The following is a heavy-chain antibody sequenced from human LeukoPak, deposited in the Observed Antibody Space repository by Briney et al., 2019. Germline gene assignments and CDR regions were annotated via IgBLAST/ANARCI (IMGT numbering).Heavy chain of an antibody. D-gene: IGHD2-2*01. CDR2: ISSSSSYI. Sequence: GGSLRLSCAASGFTFSSYSMNWVRQAPGKGLEWVSSISSSSSYIYYADSVKGRFTISRDNAKNSLYLQMNSLRAEDTAVYYCARGRSSTSWLAYYYMDVWGKGTTVTVSS. V-gene: IGHV3-21*01. CDR1: GFTFSSYS. CDR3: ARGRSSTSWLAYYYMDV. J-gene: IGHJ6*03.